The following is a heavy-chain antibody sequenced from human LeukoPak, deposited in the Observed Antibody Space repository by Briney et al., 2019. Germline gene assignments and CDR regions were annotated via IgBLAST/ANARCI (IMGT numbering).Heavy chain of an antibody. D-gene: IGHD2-15*01. J-gene: IGHJ4*02. V-gene: IGHV4-34*01. CDR2: INDSGSV. CDR1: SGSFRCYY. Sequence: SETLSLTCAVYSGSFRCYYWSWIRQPPGKGLEWIGEINDSGSVNFNPSLKNRVTLSVDTSKNQFSLRLSSVAAADTAVYYCARRLVDSGASQVSDDWGQGTLVTVSS. CDR3: ARRLVDSGASQVSDD.